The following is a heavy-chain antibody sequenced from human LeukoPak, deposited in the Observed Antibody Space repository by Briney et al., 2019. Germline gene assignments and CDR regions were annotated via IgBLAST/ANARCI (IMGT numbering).Heavy chain of an antibody. V-gene: IGHV1-69*13. CDR3: ARSGYYDSSGYYPRTPFDY. CDR1: GATFSSYA. CDR2: IIPIFGTA. J-gene: IGHJ4*02. D-gene: IGHD3-22*01. Sequence: GASMKVSCKASGATFSSYAISWVRQAPGQGLEWMGGIIPIFGTANYAQKFQGRVTITADESTSTAYMELSSLRSEDTAVYYCARSGYYDSSGYYPRTPFDYWGQGTLVTVSS.